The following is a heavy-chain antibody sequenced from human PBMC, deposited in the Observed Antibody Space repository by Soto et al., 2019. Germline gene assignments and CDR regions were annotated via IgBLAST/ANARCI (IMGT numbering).Heavy chain of an antibody. CDR1: GFRFSNSA. Sequence: GASVKVSCKTSGFRFSNSAVQWVRQARGQSLEWIGWIIVGSGQTKSAQNIQERLTITRDISTSTVYMELSSLNSEDTAVYYSPAVLYERAVFFHFDSCAQ. V-gene: IGHV1-58*01. J-gene: IGHJ4*02. CDR2: IIVGSGQT. CDR3: PAVLYERAVFFHFDS. D-gene: IGHD3-22*01.